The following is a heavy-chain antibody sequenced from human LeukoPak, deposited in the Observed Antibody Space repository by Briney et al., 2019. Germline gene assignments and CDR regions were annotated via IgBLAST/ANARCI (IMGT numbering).Heavy chain of an antibody. J-gene: IGHJ4*02. D-gene: IGHD3-9*01. CDR1: GYNFTSYG. V-gene: IGHV1-18*01. CDR3: ARDREYDILTGLPDY. CDR2: ISAYNGNT. Sequence: ASVKVSCKNSGYNFTSYGISWVRQAPGQGLEWMGWISAYNGNTNYAQKLQGRVTMTTDTSTSTAYMELRSLRSDDTAVYYCARDREYDILTGLPDYWGQGTLVTVSS.